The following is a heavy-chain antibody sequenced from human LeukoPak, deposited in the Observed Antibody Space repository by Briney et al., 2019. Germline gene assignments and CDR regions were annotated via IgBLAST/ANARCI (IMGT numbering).Heavy chain of an antibody. V-gene: IGHV4-31*03. CDR2: IYYSGST. CDR1: GGSISSGSYH. J-gene: IGHJ4*02. D-gene: IGHD6-13*01. Sequence: PSQTLSLTCTVSGGSISSGSYHWSWIRQHPGKGLEWIGYIYYSGSTYYNPSLKSRVTISVDTSKNQFSLKLSSVTAADTAVYYCARAGSSWYFFDSWGQGTLVTVSS. CDR3: ARAGSSWYFFDS.